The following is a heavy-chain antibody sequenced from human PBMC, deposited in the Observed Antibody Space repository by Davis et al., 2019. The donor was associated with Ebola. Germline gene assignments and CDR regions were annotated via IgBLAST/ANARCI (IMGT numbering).Heavy chain of an antibody. CDR3: ARDREDIYYYYYGMDV. Sequence: GGSLRLSCAASGFTFSSYSMNWVRQAPGKGLEWFSYISSSSSTIYYADSVKDRFTISRDNAKNSLYLQMNSLRDEDTAVYYCARDREDIYYYYYGMDVWGQGTTVTVSS. D-gene: IGHD2-15*01. CDR2: ISSSSSTI. J-gene: IGHJ6*02. CDR1: GFTFSSYS. V-gene: IGHV3-48*02.